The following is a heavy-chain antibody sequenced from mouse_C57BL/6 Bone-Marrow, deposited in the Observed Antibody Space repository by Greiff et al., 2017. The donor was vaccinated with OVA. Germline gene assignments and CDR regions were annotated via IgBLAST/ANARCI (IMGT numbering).Heavy chain of an antibody. CDR2: IYPRDGST. Sequence: VKLVESGPELVKPGASVKLSCKASGYTFTSYDINWVKQRPGQGLEWIGWIYPRDGSTKYNEKFKGKATLTVDTYSSTAYMERHSLTSEDSGVYFCARGGLAWFAYWGQGTLVTVSA. CDR3: ARGGLAWFAY. CDR1: GYTFTSYD. V-gene: IGHV1-85*01. J-gene: IGHJ3*01. D-gene: IGHD3-3*01.